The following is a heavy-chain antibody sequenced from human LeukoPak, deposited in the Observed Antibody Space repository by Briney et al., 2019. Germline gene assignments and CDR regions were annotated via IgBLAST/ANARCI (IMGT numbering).Heavy chain of an antibody. V-gene: IGHV3-23*01. CDR2: ISGSGGST. CDR3: ARSYYDILTGYYSDAFDI. D-gene: IGHD3-9*01. CDR1: GFTFSSYA. Sequence: PGGSLRLSCAASGFTFSSYAMSWVRQAPGKGLEWVSAISGSGGSTYYADSVKGRFTISRDNSKNTLYLQMNSLRAEDTAVYYCARSYYDILTGYYSDAFDIWGQGTMVTVSS. J-gene: IGHJ3*02.